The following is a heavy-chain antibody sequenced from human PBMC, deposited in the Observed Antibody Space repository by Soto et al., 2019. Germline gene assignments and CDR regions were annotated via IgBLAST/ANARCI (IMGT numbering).Heavy chain of an antibody. J-gene: IGHJ6*02. CDR1: GGTFSTYS. CDR2: IIPMLGKT. V-gene: IGHV1-69*12. CDR3: AKDILEWLFGSGDYYYYGMDV. Sequence: QVQLVQSGAEVKKPGSSVKVSCKASGGTFSTYSISWVRQAPGQELEWMGGIIPMLGKTNYAQKFQGRVTITADESTSTAYMDLSSLRSDDTAVYYCAKDILEWLFGSGDYYYYGMDVWGQGTTVTVSS. D-gene: IGHD3-3*01.